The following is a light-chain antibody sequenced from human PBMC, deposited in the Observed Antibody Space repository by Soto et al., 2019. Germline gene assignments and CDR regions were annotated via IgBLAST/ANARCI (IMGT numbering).Light chain of an antibody. CDR3: QQYGSSPPIT. CDR2: GAS. V-gene: IGKV3-15*01. Sequence: EIVMTQSPATLSGSPGERVTLSCRASQSVTSNLAWYQQKPGQAPILLIFGASTRATGLPARFSGRGSGTEFTLTIRRLEPEDFAVYYCQQYGSSPPITCGQGTRLEIK. J-gene: IGKJ5*01. CDR1: QSVTSN.